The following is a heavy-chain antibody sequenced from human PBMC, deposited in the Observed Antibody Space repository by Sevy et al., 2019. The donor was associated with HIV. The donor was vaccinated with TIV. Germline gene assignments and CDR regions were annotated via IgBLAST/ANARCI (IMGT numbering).Heavy chain of an antibody. CDR3: ARENTMIEEPGWFDP. D-gene: IGHD3-22*01. CDR2: ISRSGSTI. V-gene: IGHV3-11*01. CDR1: GFTFSDYY. J-gene: IGHJ5*02. Sequence: GGSLRLSCAASGFTFSDYYMSLIRQAPGKWLEWVSYISRSGSTINYADCVKGRFTISRDNAKNSLYLQINSLRAEDTAVYYCARENTMIEEPGWFDPWGQGTLVTVSS.